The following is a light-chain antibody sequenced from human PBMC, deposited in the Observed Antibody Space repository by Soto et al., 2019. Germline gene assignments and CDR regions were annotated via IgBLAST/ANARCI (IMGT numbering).Light chain of an antibody. CDR3: SSYTSSRTYVV. J-gene: IGLJ2*01. Sequence: QSALTQPASVSGSPGQSITISCTGTSSDVGGYNYVSWYQQHPGKAPKLMIYDVINRPSGVSNRFSGSKSGNSASLTISGFQAEDEADYYCSSYTSSRTYVVFGGGTKLTVL. V-gene: IGLV2-14*03. CDR1: SSDVGGYNY. CDR2: DVI.